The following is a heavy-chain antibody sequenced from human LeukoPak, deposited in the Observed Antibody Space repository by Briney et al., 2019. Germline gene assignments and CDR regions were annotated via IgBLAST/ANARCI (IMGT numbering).Heavy chain of an antibody. Sequence: SETLSLTCTVSAGSISSYYWSWIRQPAGKGLEWIGRIYTSGGTNYNPSLKSRVTMSVDTSKNQFSLKLSSVTAANTAVYYCPRGSPSYFDYWGQGTLVTVSS. CDR3: PRGSPSYFDY. CDR1: AGSISSYY. J-gene: IGHJ4*02. V-gene: IGHV4-4*07. CDR2: IYTSGGT.